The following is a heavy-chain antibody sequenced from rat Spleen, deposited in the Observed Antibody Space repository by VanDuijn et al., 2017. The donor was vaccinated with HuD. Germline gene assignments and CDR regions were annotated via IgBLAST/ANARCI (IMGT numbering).Heavy chain of an antibody. CDR2: SSTGGGNT. V-gene: IGHV5-25*01. Sequence: EVQLVESGGGLVQPGRSMKLSCSASGFTFSNYYMAWVRQAPTKGLAWVASSSTGGGNTYYRDPVKGRFTISRDNAKSTLYLQMDSLRSEDTATYYCARRGYGEYSYWGQGVMVTVSS. CDR1: GFTFSNYY. J-gene: IGHJ2*01. CDR3: ARRGYGEYSY. D-gene: IGHD1-11*01.